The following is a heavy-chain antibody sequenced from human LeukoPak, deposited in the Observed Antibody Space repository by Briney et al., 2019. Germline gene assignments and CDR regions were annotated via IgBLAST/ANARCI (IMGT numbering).Heavy chain of an antibody. D-gene: IGHD3-16*01. CDR3: ARVRYRLAETYIDY. CDR1: GYIFTGYY. CDR2: INPNSGDT. J-gene: IGHJ4*02. Sequence: ASVKVSCKASGYIFTGYYMHWVRPAPGQGPELMGWINPNSGDTNYAQKFQGRVTMTRDTSISTAYMELSRLISDDTAVYYCARVRYRLAETYIDYWGQGNLVTVSS. V-gene: IGHV1-2*02.